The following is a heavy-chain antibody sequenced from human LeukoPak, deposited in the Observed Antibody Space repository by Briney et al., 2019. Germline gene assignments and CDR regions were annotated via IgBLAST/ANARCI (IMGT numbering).Heavy chain of an antibody. Sequence: PSETLSLTCTVSGGSISLYSWSWIRQPPGKGLEWIGEINHSGSTNYNPSLKSRVTISVDTSKNQFSLKLSSVTAADTAVYYCASSWNDFFGWFDPWGQGTLVTVSS. V-gene: IGHV4-34*01. CDR1: GGSISLYS. D-gene: IGHD1-1*01. J-gene: IGHJ5*02. CDR2: INHSGST. CDR3: ASSWNDFFGWFDP.